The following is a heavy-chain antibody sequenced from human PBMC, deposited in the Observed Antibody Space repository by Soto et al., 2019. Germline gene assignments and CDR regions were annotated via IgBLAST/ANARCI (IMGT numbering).Heavy chain of an antibody. CDR1: GGTFSRHA. J-gene: IGHJ4*02. CDR3: ARGWGYDSNDYYYAY. Sequence: QVQLVQSGAEVRKPGSSVKVSCKASGGTFSRHAISWVRHAPGQGLEWMGGIIPIYGTANHAQKFQGRVTIIADESTSTVYMKLSSLRSEDTAMYYCARGWGYDSNDYYYAYWGQGSLVIVSS. D-gene: IGHD3-22*01. CDR2: IIPIYGTA. V-gene: IGHV1-69*01.